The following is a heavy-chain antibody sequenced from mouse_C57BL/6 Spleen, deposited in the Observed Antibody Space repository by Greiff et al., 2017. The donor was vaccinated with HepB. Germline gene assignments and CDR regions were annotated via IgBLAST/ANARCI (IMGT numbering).Heavy chain of an antibody. CDR1: GYTFTSYW. V-gene: IGHV1-64*01. CDR3: ARGEGYYDGFDY. D-gene: IGHD1-1*01. Sequence: QVQLQQPGAELVKPGASVKLSCKASGYTFTSYWMHWVKQRPGQGLEWIGMIHPNSGSTNYNEKFKSKATLTVDKSSRTAYMQLSSLTSEDSAVYYGARGEGYYDGFDYWGQGTTLTVSS. CDR2: IHPNSGST. J-gene: IGHJ2*01.